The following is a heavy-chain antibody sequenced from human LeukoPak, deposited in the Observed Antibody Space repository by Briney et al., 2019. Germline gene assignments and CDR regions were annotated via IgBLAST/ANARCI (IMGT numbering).Heavy chain of an antibody. V-gene: IGHV3-48*04. CDR2: ISFSNSTL. D-gene: IGHD5-12*01. J-gene: IGHJ4*02. CDR3: AGGGATSFDY. Sequence: PGGSLRLSCAASGFNVSYYSMNWVHQAPGKGLEWVSYISFSNSTLYYADSVRGRFTISRDNAKNSLSLQTNSLRAEDTAVYYCAGGGATSFDYWGQGILVTVSS. CDR1: GFNVSYYS.